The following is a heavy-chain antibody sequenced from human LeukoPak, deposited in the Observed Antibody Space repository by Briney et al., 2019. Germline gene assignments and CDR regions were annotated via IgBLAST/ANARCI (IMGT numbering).Heavy chain of an antibody. CDR1: GFTFCSYA. D-gene: IGHD3-22*01. J-gene: IGHJ4*02. CDR3: AKLGFDSSGSHTLFDL. CDR2: ISYDGSNK. Sequence: GRSLRLSCAASGFTFCSYAVHWVRQAPGKGLEWVAIISYDGSNKYYVDSVKGRFTISRDNSKNTLNLELNSLRVEDTAVYYCAKLGFDSSGSHTLFDLWGQGTLVTVSS. V-gene: IGHV3-30*18.